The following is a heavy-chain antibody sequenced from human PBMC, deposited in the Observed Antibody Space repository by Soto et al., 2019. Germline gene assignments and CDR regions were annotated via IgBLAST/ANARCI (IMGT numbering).Heavy chain of an antibody. CDR1: GGSISSSSYY. D-gene: IGHD2-15*01. V-gene: IGHV4-39*01. J-gene: IGHJ5*02. CDR2: IYYSGST. CDR3: AGHPIVVVVELRENWFDP. Sequence: QLQLQESGPGLVKPSETLSLTCTVSGGSISSSSYYWGWIRQPPGKGLEWIGSIYYSGSTYYNPSLRSRVTISVDTSKNQFSLKLSSVTAADTAVYYCAGHPIVVVVELRENWFDPWGQGTLVTVSS.